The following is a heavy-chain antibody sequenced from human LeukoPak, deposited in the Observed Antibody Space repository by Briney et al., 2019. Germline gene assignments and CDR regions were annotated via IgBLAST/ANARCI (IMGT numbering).Heavy chain of an antibody. CDR3: ARQGGGYCSSTSCLYYFDY. J-gene: IGHJ4*02. V-gene: IGHV5-10-1*01. D-gene: IGHD2-2*03. Sequence: GESLKIFCKGSGYSFTSYWISWVRQMPGKGPEWMGRIDPSDSYTNYSPSFQGHITISADKSISTAYLQWSSLKASDTAMYYCARQGGGYCSSTSCLYYFDYWGQGTLVTVSS. CDR2: IDPSDSYT. CDR1: GYSFTSYW.